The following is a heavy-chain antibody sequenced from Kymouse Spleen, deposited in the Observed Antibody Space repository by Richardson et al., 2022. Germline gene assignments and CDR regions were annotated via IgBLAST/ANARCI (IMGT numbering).Heavy chain of an antibody. V-gene: IGHV3-15*01. Sequence: EVQLVESGGGLVKPGGSLRLSCAASGFTFSNAWMSWVRQAPGKGLEWVGRIKSKTDGGTTDYAAPVKGRFTISRDDSKNTLYLQMNSLKTEDTAVYYCTRLLWSHDYYYGMDVWGQGTTVTVSS. CDR3: TRLLWSHDYYYGMDV. CDR1: GFTFSNAW. J-gene: IGHJ6*02. CDR2: IKSKTDGGTT. D-gene: IGHD3-10*01.